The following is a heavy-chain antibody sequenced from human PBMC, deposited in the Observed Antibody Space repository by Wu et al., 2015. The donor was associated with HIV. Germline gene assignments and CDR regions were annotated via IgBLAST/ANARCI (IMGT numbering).Heavy chain of an antibody. CDR3: ATSKMNTAYGSDWNSVD. J-gene: IGHJ4*02. Sequence: QVQLVQSGAEVKKPGSSVKVSCKASGGSFSSDAISWVRQAPGQGLEWMGRIIPIHGTANYAQKFRGKVTITADESTNTAYMEVNSLRSEDTAVYFCATSKMNTAYGSDWNSVDWGQGTLVTVSS. CDR2: IIPIHGTA. CDR1: GGSFSSDA. D-gene: IGHD6-19*01. V-gene: IGHV1-69*11.